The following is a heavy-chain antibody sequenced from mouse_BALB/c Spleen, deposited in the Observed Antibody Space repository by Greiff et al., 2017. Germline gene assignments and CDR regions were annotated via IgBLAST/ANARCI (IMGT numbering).Heavy chain of an antibody. J-gene: IGHJ4*01. D-gene: IGHD2-4*01. Sequence: VQLKQSGAELVKPGASVKLSCTASGFNIKDTYMHWVKQRPEQGLEWIGRIDPANGNTKYDPKFQGKATITADTSSNTAYLQLSSLTSEDTAVYYCARRDYDGAMDYWGQGTSVTVSS. V-gene: IGHV14-3*02. CDR3: ARRDYDGAMDY. CDR2: IDPANGNT. CDR1: GFNIKDTY.